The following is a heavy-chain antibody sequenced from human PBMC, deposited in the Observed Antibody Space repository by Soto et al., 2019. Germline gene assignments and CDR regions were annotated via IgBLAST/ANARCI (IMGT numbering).Heavy chain of an antibody. CDR1: GGSVSSGSYQ. CDR3: ARDGHGMDV. V-gene: IGHV4-61*01. Sequence: KTSETLSLTCTVSGGSVSSGSYQWTWIRQPPGKGLEWVGYIHVSRSTNDNPSLKGRVTMSIDTSKNQFSLKLSSVTAADTAVYYCARDGHGMDVWGQGTKVTVSS. J-gene: IGHJ6*02. CDR2: IHVSRST.